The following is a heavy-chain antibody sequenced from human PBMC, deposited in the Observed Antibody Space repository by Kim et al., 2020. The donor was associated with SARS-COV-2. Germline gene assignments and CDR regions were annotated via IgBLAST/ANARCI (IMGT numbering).Heavy chain of an antibody. CDR3: ARETGWFDP. Sequence: GSTGYADSVKGRFTISRDNAKNSLYLQMNSLRAKDTALYHCARETGWFDPWGQGTLVTVSS. V-gene: IGHV3-20*01. CDR2: GST. J-gene: IGHJ5*02. D-gene: IGHD1-1*01.